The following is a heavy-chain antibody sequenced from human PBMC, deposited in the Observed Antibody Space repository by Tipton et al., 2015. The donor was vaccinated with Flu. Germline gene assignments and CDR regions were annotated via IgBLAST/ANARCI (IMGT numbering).Heavy chain of an antibody. Sequence: SLRLSCVASGFSFRSYAMHWVRQAPGKGLEWVAVIWYDGSSKYYADSVRGRLTISRDNSKDTHYLQWNSLRAEDTAVYYCARGNWGGGHSCDIWGQGTMVTVSS. CDR2: IWYDGSSK. D-gene: IGHD7-27*01. CDR3: ARGNWGGGHSCDI. V-gene: IGHV3-33*01. J-gene: IGHJ3*02. CDR1: GFSFRSYA.